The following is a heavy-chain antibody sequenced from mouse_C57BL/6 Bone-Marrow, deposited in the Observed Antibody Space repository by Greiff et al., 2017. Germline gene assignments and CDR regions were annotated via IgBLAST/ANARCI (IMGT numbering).Heavy chain of an antibody. CDR1: GYTFTSYD. D-gene: IGHD2-4*01. Sequence: VQLQQSGPELVKPGASVKLSCKASGYTFTSYDINWVKQRPGQGLEWIGWIYPRDGSTKYNEKFKGKATLTVDTSSSTAYMELHSLTSEDSAVYLCARSGKLRFSYYAMDYWGQGTSVTVSS. CDR3: ARSGKLRFSYYAMDY. V-gene: IGHV1-85*01. J-gene: IGHJ4*01. CDR2: IYPRDGST.